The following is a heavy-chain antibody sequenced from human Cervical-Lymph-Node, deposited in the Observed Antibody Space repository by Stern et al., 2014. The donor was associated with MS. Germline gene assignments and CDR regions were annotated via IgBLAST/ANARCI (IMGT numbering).Heavy chain of an antibody. V-gene: IGHV3-30*18. CDR3: AKDRGMIVVVTYSLDS. D-gene: IGHD3-22*01. J-gene: IGHJ4*02. Sequence: VQLVESGGIVVQPGRSLRLYCVASGFSFSSYGMHWVRQAPGKGLEWVAVISYDGSNAYYADSVKGRFTISRDNSKNTLYLQLNSLRAEDTAVYFCAKDRGMIVVVTYSLDSWGQGTLVTVSS. CDR1: GFSFSSYG. CDR2: ISYDGSNA.